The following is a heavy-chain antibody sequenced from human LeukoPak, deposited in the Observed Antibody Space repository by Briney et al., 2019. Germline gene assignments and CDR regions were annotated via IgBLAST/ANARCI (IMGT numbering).Heavy chain of an antibody. CDR2: INPSGGST. V-gene: IGHV1-46*01. Sequence: GASVKVSCKASGYTFISYYMHWVRQAPGQGLEWMGIINPSGGSTTYAQKFQGRVTMTRDTSTSTVYMELSSLRSEDTAVYYCARDITARPFDYWGQGTLVTVSS. CDR3: ARDITARPFDY. D-gene: IGHD6-6*01. J-gene: IGHJ4*02. CDR1: GYTFISYY.